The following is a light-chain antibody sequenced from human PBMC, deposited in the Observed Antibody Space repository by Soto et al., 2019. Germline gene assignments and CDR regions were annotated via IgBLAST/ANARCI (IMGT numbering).Light chain of an antibody. CDR3: SSYTSSSTLV. CDR2: GNI. V-gene: IGLV1-40*01. J-gene: IGLJ3*02. Sequence: QSVLTQPPSVSGAPGQRVTIPCTGSSSNIGAGYDVHWYQQLPGTAPKLLVYGNINRPSGVPDRFSGSKSGTSASLAITGLQAEDEADYYCSSYTSSSTLVFGGGTKVTVL. CDR1: SSNIGAGYD.